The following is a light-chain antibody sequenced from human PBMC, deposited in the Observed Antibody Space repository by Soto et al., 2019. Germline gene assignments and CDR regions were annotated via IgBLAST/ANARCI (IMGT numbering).Light chain of an antibody. CDR3: QQYNSYLWT. Sequence: DPQMTQSPSTLSASVGDRVTITCPASQSISSWLAWYQQKPGKAPKLLIYDASSLESGVPSRFSGSGSGTEFTLTISSLQPDDFATYYCQQYNSYLWTFGQGTKVDIK. CDR1: QSISSW. J-gene: IGKJ1*01. V-gene: IGKV1-5*01. CDR2: DAS.